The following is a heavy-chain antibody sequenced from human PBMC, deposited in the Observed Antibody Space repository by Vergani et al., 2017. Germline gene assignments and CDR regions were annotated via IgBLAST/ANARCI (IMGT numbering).Heavy chain of an antibody. CDR1: GFPFSDYG. V-gene: IGHV3-30*03. J-gene: IGHJ6*03. CDR2: ISYDGNKK. Sequence: QVQLVESGGGEVQPGRSLRLSCSAAGFPFSDYGVHWVRQAPGKGLEWVSVISYDGNKKNYADSVKGRFTISRDNSKNTLYLEMNALRAEDTAVYYCARSDFWSGYTPKYYYYYYMDVWGKGTTVTVSS. D-gene: IGHD3-3*01. CDR3: ARSDFWSGYTPKYYYYYYMDV.